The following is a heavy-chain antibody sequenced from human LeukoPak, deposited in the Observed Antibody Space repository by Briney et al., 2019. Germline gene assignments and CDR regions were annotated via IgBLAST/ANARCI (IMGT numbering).Heavy chain of an antibody. Sequence: GGSLRLSCAASGFTFSDYYMSWIRQAPGKGLEWVSVISCSGSTIYYADSVKGRFTISRDNANNSLYLQMNSLRAEDTAVYYCARDLPAAIIATYYYYGMDVWGQGTTVTVSS. CDR3: ARDLPAAIIATYYYYGMDV. CDR2: ISCSGSTI. V-gene: IGHV3-11*01. D-gene: IGHD2-2*01. J-gene: IGHJ6*02. CDR1: GFTFSDYY.